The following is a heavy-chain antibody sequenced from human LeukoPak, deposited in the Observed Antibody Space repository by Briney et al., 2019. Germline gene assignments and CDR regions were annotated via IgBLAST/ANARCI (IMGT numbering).Heavy chain of an antibody. CDR2: IYYSGST. CDR3: ARDFDRGAFDY. Sequence: SQTLSLTCTVSGGSISSGGYYWSWIRQHPGKGLEWIGYIYYSGSTYYNSSLKSRVTISVDTSKNQFSLKLSSVTAADTAVYYCARDFDRGAFDYWGQGTLVTVSS. CDR1: GGSISSGGYY. D-gene: IGHD3-22*01. V-gene: IGHV4-31*03. J-gene: IGHJ4*02.